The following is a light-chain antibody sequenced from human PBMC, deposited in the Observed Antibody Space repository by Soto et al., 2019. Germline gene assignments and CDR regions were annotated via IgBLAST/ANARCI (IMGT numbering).Light chain of an antibody. CDR2: DVS. V-gene: IGLV2-14*03. CDR1: SSNVGGYNY. Sequence: QSALTQPASVSGSPGQTITISCTGTSSNVGGYNYVSWYQHHPGKAPKRMIHDVSNRPSGVSNRFSGSKSGNTASLTISGLQAEDEADYYCGSYIPNNSADVFGTGTQLTVL. CDR3: GSYIPNNSADV. J-gene: IGLJ1*01.